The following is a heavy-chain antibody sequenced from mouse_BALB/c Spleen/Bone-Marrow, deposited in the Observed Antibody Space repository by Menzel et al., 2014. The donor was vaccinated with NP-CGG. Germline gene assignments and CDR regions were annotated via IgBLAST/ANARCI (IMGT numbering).Heavy chain of an antibody. CDR3: ARDRRGSY. J-gene: IGHJ3*01. Sequence: QVQLQHSGPGLVAPSQSLSITCTVSGFSLTSYGVHWVRQPPGKGLEWLGVIWAGGSTNYNSALMSRLSISKDNSKSQVFLKMNCLQTDDTAMYNCARDRRGSYWGQGTLLPVSA. CDR2: IWAGGST. CDR1: GFSLTSYG. V-gene: IGHV2-9*02.